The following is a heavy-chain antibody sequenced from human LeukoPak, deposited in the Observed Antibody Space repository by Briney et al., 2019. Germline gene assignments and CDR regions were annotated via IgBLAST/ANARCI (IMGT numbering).Heavy chain of an antibody. Sequence: PGGSLRLSCAASGFTFSSYSMNWVRQAPGKGLEWVSSISSSSSYIYYAYSVKGRFTISRDNAKNSLYLQMNSLRAEGTAVYYCARDRWDCSGGSCYSSLGYWGQGTLVTVSS. D-gene: IGHD2-15*01. CDR3: ARDRWDCSGGSCYSSLGY. V-gene: IGHV3-21*01. J-gene: IGHJ4*02. CDR2: ISSSSSYI. CDR1: GFTFSSYS.